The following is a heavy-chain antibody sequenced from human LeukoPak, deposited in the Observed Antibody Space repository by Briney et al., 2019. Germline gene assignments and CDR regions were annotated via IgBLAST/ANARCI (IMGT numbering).Heavy chain of an antibody. CDR3: ARDRAAAGPFDY. J-gene: IGHJ4*02. CDR1: GGSITSYY. Sequence: SGTLSLTCTVSGGSITSYYWSWIRQPPGKGLEWIGYIYYSGSTNYNPSLKSRVTISVDTSKNQFSLKLSSVTAADTAVYYCARDRAAAGPFDYWGQGTLVTVSS. D-gene: IGHD6-13*01. CDR2: IYYSGST. V-gene: IGHV4-59*01.